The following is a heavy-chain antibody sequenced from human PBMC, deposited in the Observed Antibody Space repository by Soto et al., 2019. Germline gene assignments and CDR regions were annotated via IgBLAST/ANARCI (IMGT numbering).Heavy chain of an antibody. CDR1: GFTFSSYA. CDR3: ARDPKIKGYYDFLTGYSHPDYFYYGMDV. Sequence: GGSLRLSCAASGFTFSSYAMHWVRQAPGKGLEWVAVISYDGSNKYYADSVKGRFTISRDNSKNTLYLQMNSLRAEDTAVYYCARDPKIKGYYDFLTGYSHPDYFYYGMDVWGQGTTVTVSS. CDR2: ISYDGSNK. D-gene: IGHD3-9*01. V-gene: IGHV3-30-3*01. J-gene: IGHJ6*02.